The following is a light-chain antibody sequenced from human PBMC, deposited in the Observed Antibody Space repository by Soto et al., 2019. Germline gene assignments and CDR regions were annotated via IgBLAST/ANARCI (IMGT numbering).Light chain of an antibody. Sequence: DIQMTQSPSSLSASVGDRVTITCRASQGISNYLAWYQQKPGKVPKLLIYAASTLQSGVPSRFGGSGSGTDCTLTISSLRPEDVATYYCQKYHSAPRTFGQGTKVEIK. CDR1: QGISNY. J-gene: IGKJ1*01. CDR2: AAS. CDR3: QKYHSAPRT. V-gene: IGKV1-27*01.